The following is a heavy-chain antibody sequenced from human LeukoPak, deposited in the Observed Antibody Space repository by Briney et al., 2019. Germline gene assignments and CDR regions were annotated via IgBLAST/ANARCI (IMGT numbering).Heavy chain of an antibody. D-gene: IGHD6-19*01. V-gene: IGHV1-18*01. J-gene: IGHJ4*02. CDR1: GYTLNTYG. Sequence: ASVKVSCKASGYTLNTYGVSWVRQAPGQGLEWMGWISGYNGKTDFAQKVQGRLTMTTDASTNTAYMELRSLTSDDTAVYYCARDRDSIAVAGSPRYFDYWGQGTPVTVSS. CDR3: ARDRDSIAVAGSPRYFDY. CDR2: ISGYNGKT.